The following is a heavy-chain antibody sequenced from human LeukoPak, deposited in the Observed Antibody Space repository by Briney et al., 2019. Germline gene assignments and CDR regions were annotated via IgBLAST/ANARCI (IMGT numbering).Heavy chain of an antibody. V-gene: IGHV3-66*02. CDR3: ARRITDWLDP. CDR1: GFTVSNNY. J-gene: IGHJ5*02. Sequence: PGGSLRLSCAASGFTVSNNYMTWVRQAPGKGLEWVSLIYGGGSTYYAGSVKGRFTVSRDDSENTLYLRMNSLRVEDTAVYYCARRITDWLDPWGQGTLVTVSS. CDR2: IYGGGST. D-gene: IGHD3-10*01.